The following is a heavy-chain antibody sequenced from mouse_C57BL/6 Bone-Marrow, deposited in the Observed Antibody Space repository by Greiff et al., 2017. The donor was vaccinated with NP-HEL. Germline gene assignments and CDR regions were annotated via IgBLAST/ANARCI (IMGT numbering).Heavy chain of an antibody. CDR1: GFTFSDYY. CDR3: ARGCHYAMDY. CDR2: INYDGSST. J-gene: IGHJ4*01. V-gene: IGHV5-16*01. Sequence: EVQLVESEGGLVQPGSSMKLSCTASGFTFSDYYMAWVRQVPEKGLEWVANINYDGSSTYYLDSLKSRFIISRDNEKNILYLQMSSLKSEDTATYYCARGCHYAMDYWGQGTSVTVSS. D-gene: IGHD6-1*01.